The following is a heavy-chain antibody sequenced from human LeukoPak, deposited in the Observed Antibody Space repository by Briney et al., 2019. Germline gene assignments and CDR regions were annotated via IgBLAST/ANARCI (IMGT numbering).Heavy chain of an antibody. CDR3: ATDGRAYYYGSGSRGGMDV. CDR1: GYTLTELS. D-gene: IGHD3-10*01. J-gene: IGHJ6*04. V-gene: IGHV1-24*01. Sequence: ASVKVSCKVSGYTLTELSMHWVRQAPGKGPEWMGGFDPEDGETIYAQKFQGRVTMTEDTSTDTAYMELSSLRSEDTAVYYCATDGRAYYYGSGSRGGMDVWGKGTTVTVPS. CDR2: FDPEDGET.